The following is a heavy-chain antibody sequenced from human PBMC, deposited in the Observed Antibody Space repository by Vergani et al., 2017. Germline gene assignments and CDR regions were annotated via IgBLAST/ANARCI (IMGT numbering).Heavy chain of an antibody. CDR2: ISSSSSYI. V-gene: IGHV3-21*01. J-gene: IGHJ6*02. Sequence: VQLVQSGAEVKKPGASVKVSCKASGFTFSSYSMNWVRQAPGKGLEWVSSISSSSSYIYYADSVKGRFTISRDNAKNSLYLQMNSLRAEDTAVYYCARDGGGGYYYYYYGMDVWGQGTTVTVSS. CDR3: ARDGGGGYYYYYYGMDV. CDR1: GFTFSSYS. D-gene: IGHD2-15*01.